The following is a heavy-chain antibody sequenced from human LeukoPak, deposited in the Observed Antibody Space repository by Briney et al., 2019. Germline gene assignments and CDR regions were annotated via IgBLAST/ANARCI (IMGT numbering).Heavy chain of an antibody. J-gene: IGHJ5*02. Sequence: TSETLSLTCTVSGGSISSSSYYWGWIRQPPGKGLEWIGSIYYSGSTYYNPSLKSRVTISVDTSKNQFSLKLSSVTAADTAVYYCARHLPPVYYYGSGSYYKIPYWFDPWGQGTLVTVSS. CDR1: GGSISSSSYY. CDR2: IYYSGST. CDR3: ARHLPPVYYYGSGSYYKIPYWFDP. D-gene: IGHD3-10*01. V-gene: IGHV4-39*01.